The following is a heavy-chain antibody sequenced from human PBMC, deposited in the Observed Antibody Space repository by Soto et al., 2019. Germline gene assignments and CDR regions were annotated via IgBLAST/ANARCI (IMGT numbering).Heavy chain of an antibody. J-gene: IGHJ4*02. CDR1: GFTFSSYA. CDR3: AKTSSAFWSGKGYFDY. V-gene: IGHV3-23*01. D-gene: IGHD3-3*01. Sequence: GVSLRLSCAASGFTFSSYAMSWVRQAPGKGLEWVSAISGSGGSTYYADSVKGRFTISRDNSKNTLYLQMNSLRAEDTAVYYCAKTSSAFWSGKGYFDYWGQGTLVTLSS. CDR2: ISGSGGST.